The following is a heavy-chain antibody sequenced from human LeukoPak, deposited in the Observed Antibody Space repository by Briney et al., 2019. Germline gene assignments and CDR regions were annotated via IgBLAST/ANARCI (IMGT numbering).Heavy chain of an antibody. Sequence: SETLSLTCAVYGGSFSGYYWSWIRQPPGKGLEWIGEINHSGSTNYNPSLKSRVTISVDTSKNQFSLKLSSVTAADTAVYYCARSYYDSSGYWTFDYWGQGTLVTVSS. CDR3: ARSYYDSSGYWTFDY. V-gene: IGHV4-34*01. D-gene: IGHD3-22*01. J-gene: IGHJ4*02. CDR1: GGSFSGYY. CDR2: INHSGST.